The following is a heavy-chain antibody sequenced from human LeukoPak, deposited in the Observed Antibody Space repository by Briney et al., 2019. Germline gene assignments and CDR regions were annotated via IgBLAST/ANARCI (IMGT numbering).Heavy chain of an antibody. V-gene: IGHV4-38-2*02. CDR3: ARDSIYDSSGYYRY. CDR2: IYHSGST. J-gene: IGHJ4*02. CDR1: GYSISSGYY. Sequence: SETLSLTCTVSGYSISSGYYWGWIRQPPGKGLEWIGSIYHSGSTYYNPSLKSRVTISVDTSKNQFSLKLSSVTAADTAVYYCARDSIYDSSGYYRYWGQGTLVTVSP. D-gene: IGHD3-22*01.